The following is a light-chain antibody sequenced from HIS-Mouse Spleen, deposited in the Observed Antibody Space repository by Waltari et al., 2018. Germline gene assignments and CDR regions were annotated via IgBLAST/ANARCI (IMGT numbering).Light chain of an antibody. CDR2: AAS. J-gene: IGKJ1*01. V-gene: IGKV1-9*01. Sequence: EIQLTQSPSFLSASVGDRVTITCRASQGISSYLALYQQKPGKAPKLLIYAASTLESGVPSRFSGSGSGTEFTLTISSLQPEDFATYYCQQFDSYPPTFGQGTKVEIK. CDR1: QGISSY. CDR3: QQFDSYPPT.